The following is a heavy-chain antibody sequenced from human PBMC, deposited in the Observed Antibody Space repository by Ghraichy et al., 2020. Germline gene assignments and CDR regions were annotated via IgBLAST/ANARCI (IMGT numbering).Heavy chain of an antibody. CDR3: AREGARGYSSGWYGGGYYYGMDV. Sequence: SVKVSCKASGGTFSSYAISWVRQAPGQGLEWMGGIIPIFGTANYAQKFQGRVTITADESTSTAYMELSSLRSEDTAVYYCAREGARGYSSGWYGGGYYYGMDVWGQGTTVTVSS. CDR2: IIPIFGTA. J-gene: IGHJ6*02. CDR1: GGTFSSYA. V-gene: IGHV1-69*13. D-gene: IGHD6-19*01.